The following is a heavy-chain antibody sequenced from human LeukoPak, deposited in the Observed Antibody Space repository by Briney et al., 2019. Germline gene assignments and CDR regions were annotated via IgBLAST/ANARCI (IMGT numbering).Heavy chain of an antibody. J-gene: IGHJ5*02. D-gene: IGHD3-22*01. V-gene: IGHV1-69*04. CDR3: ARDGEYYDSSGYYQGDWFDP. Sequence: ASVKVSCKASGGTFSSYAISWVRQAPGQGLEWMGRIIPILGIANYAQKFLGRVTITADKSTSTAYMELSSLRSEDTAVYYCARDGEYYDSSGYYQGDWFDPWGQGTLVTVSS. CDR2: IIPILGIA. CDR1: GGTFSSYA.